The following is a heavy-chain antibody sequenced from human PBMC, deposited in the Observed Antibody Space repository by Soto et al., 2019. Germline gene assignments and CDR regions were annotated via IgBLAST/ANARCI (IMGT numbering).Heavy chain of an antibody. Sequence: GGSLRLSCEVSGFTFSAYWMHWVRQVPGKGLIWVSRISDDGSTTTYADSVKGRFTISRDNAKNTLYLQMNSLRAEDTAVYYCTTDPSDILTGPGQYPWGQGTLVTVSS. CDR2: ISDDGSTT. J-gene: IGHJ5*02. D-gene: IGHD3-9*01. CDR3: TTDPSDILTGPGQYP. V-gene: IGHV3-74*01. CDR1: GFTFSAYW.